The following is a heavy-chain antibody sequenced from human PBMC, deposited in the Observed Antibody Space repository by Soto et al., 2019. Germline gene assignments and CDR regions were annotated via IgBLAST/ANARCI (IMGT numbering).Heavy chain of an antibody. V-gene: IGHV4-39*01. J-gene: IGHJ6*02. D-gene: IGHD6-13*01. CDR2: ISYSGST. Sequence: SETLSLTCTVSGGSISSSNYYWGWIRQPPGKGLEWIGTISYSGSTYYNPSLKSRVTISGDTSKNQFSLKLSSVTATNTAIYYCARHPGCTSSSCYFYGMDVWGQGTTVTVSS. CDR1: GGSISSSNYY. CDR3: ARHPGCTSSSCYFYGMDV.